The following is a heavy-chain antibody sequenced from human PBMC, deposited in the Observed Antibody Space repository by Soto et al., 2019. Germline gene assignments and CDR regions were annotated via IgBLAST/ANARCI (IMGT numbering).Heavy chain of an antibody. CDR2: VDNAGGT. Sequence: GGSLRLSCVASGFTFSFYSMSWVRQAPGKGLEWVSAVDNAGGTSYADSVKGRFTISRDNSKNTLYLQMNSLRAEDTAVYYCVKHQVSLVRGISPFDYWGQGALVTVSS. V-gene: IGHV3-23*01. D-gene: IGHD3-10*01. CDR3: VKHQVSLVRGISPFDY. J-gene: IGHJ4*02. CDR1: GFTFSFYS.